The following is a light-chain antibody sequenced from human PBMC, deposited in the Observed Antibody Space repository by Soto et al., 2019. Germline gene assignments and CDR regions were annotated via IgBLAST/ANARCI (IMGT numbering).Light chain of an antibody. J-gene: IGKJ1*01. Sequence: EIELTQYPVTLAVSTGNRSTLSCRASQSVGSSSLAWYQQKPGQAPRLLMYDVSSRATGIPDRFRGSGSGTEYTLTISRLQSEDFAVYYCQQRSNWWTFGQGTKVDIK. V-gene: IGKV3D-20*02. CDR3: QQRSNWWT. CDR1: QSVGSSS. CDR2: DVS.